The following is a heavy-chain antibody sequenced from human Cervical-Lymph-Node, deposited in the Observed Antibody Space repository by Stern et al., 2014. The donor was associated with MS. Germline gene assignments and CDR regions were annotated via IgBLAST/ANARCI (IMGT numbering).Heavy chain of an antibody. D-gene: IGHD1-26*01. Sequence: QMQLVQSGAEVKKPGSSVKVSCQASGGTLISYPISWVRQAPGQGLEGLGGIMPILGTSNYAHKFQGRVTITADESTTTIYMELRSLKSEDTAVYYCARHLGSHESGWFDPWGQGTLVTVSS. V-gene: IGHV1-69*01. J-gene: IGHJ5*02. CDR1: GGTLISYP. CDR2: IMPILGTS. CDR3: ARHLGSHESGWFDP.